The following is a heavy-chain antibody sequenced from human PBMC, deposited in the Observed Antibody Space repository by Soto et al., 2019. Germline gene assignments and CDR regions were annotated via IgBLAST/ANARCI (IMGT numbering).Heavy chain of an antibody. CDR1: GGSISSGDYY. V-gene: IGHV4-61*08. J-gene: IGHJ4*02. Sequence: PSETLSLTCTVSGGSISSGDYYWSWIRQPPGRGLEWIGFIYYAGSTKYNPSLNSRVTISVDTSKNQFSLTVTSVTAADTAVYYCARRIMATETFDYWGQGTLVTVSS. D-gene: IGHD5-12*01. CDR3: ARRIMATETFDY. CDR2: IYYAGST.